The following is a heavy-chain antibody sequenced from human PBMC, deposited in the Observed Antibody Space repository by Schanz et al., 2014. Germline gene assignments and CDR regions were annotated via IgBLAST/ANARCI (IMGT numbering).Heavy chain of an antibody. D-gene: IGHD3-3*02. CDR3: TKDILPGGADV. V-gene: IGHV3-11*01. CDR1: GFTFSDYY. CDR2: FSLDTDRI. Sequence: QVQLVESGGTLVKPGGSLRLSCVVSGFTFSDYYMSWIRQAPGKGLEWVAGFSLDTDRIDYGDSVKGRFTVSWDNSKTSLYLQMNSLRPEDTALYYCTKDILPGGADVWGQGTTVTVSS. J-gene: IGHJ6*02.